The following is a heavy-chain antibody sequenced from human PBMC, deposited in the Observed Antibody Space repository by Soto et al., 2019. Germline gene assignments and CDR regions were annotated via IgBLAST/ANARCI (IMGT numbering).Heavy chain of an antibody. Sequence: QVQLVESGGGVVQPGRSLRLSCAASGFTFSSYRIHWVRQAPGKGLDWVAVISYDASDKYSADSVKGRFTISRDNSKNTLYLQMNSLRAEDTAVYYCVKERYGQLWLEDYGMDVWGQGPTVTVSS. CDR2: ISYDASDK. V-gene: IGHV3-30*18. J-gene: IGHJ6*02. CDR1: GFTFSSYR. CDR3: VKERYGQLWLEDYGMDV. D-gene: IGHD5-18*01.